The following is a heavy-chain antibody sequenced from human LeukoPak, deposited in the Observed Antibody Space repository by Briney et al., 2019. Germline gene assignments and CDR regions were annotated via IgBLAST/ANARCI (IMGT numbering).Heavy chain of an antibody. D-gene: IGHD3-16*02. V-gene: IGHV4-59*12. Sequence: SETLSLTCTVSGGSISSYYWSWIRQPPGKGLEWIGYIYYSGSTNYNPSLKSRVTISVDTSKNQFSLKLSSVTAADTAVYYCARDGSDDYVWGSYRPAYYYYYYMDVWGKGTTVTISS. CDR3: ARDGSDDYVWGSYRPAYYYYYYMDV. CDR2: IYYSGST. J-gene: IGHJ6*03. CDR1: GGSISSYY.